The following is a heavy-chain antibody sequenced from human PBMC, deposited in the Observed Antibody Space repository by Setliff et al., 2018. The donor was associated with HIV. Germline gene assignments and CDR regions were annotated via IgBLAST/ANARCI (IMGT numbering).Heavy chain of an antibody. D-gene: IGHD6-13*01. CDR2: ISYDGSKK. J-gene: IGHJ4*02. CDR3: ARDLPVSNWYRYGLDY. V-gene: IGHV3-30*01. CDR1: GFTFSTYA. Sequence: HPGGSLRLSCAASGFTFSTYAMHWVRQAPGKGLEWVAIISYDGSKKYYADSVKGRFTISRDNSKNTLYLQMNSLRAEDTAVYYCARDLPVSNWYRYGLDYWGQGTLVTVSS.